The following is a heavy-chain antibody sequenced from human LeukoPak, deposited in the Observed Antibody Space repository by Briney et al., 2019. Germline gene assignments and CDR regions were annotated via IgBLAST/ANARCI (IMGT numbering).Heavy chain of an antibody. CDR2: VSGSGSDT. D-gene: IGHD1-14*01. V-gene: IGHV3-23*01. Sequence: SGGSLRLSCAASGFTFSSYAMTWVRQAPGKGLEWVSGVSGSGSDTYYADSVKGRFTISRDNSKNTLYLQMNSLRAEDTAVYYCARTDTDFNWFDPWGQGTLVTVSS. CDR1: GFTFSSYA. CDR3: ARTDTDFNWFDP. J-gene: IGHJ5*02.